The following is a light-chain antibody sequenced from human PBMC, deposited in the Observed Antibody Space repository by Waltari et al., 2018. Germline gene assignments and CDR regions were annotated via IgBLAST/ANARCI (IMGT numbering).Light chain of an antibody. Sequence: QSALTQPASVSGSPGQSITISCTRTINDVGGYDYVPWYQHHPGKPPNLIIYDVSARPSGVSNRFSGSRSANTASLAISGLQAEDEAHYYCGSYTSSDTWVFGGGTKLTVL. V-gene: IGLV2-14*01. CDR2: DVS. CDR3: GSYTSSDTWV. J-gene: IGLJ3*02. CDR1: INDVGGYDY.